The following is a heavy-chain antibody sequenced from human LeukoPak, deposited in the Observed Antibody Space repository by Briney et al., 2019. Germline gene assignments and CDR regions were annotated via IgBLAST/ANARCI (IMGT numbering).Heavy chain of an antibody. D-gene: IGHD3-10*01. CDR2: ISGSGGST. Sequence: PGGSLRLSCAASGFTFSSYAMSWVRQAPGKGLEWVSAISGSGGSTYYADSVKGRFTISRDNSKNTLHLQMNSLRAEDTAVYYCAKATRYYGSGSYFNYYGMDVWGQGTTVTVSS. V-gene: IGHV3-23*01. CDR1: GFTFSSYA. CDR3: AKATRYYGSGSYFNYYGMDV. J-gene: IGHJ6*02.